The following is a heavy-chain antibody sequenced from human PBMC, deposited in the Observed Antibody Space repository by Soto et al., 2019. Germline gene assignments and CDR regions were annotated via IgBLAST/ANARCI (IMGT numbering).Heavy chain of an antibody. CDR2: IIPIVGIA. J-gene: IGHJ6*02. CDR3: AREDRDRETGLVPAAIDGMDV. V-gene: IGHV1-69*08. Sequence: QVQLVQSGAEVKKPGSSVKVCCKASGGTFSRYSITWVLQTPGHGLEWIGRIIPIVGIASYVQKFQGRVTITADESTSTVYMELSSLRSDDTAVYYCAREDRDRETGLVPAAIDGMDVWGQGTTVTVSS. D-gene: IGHD2-2*01. CDR1: GGTFSRYS.